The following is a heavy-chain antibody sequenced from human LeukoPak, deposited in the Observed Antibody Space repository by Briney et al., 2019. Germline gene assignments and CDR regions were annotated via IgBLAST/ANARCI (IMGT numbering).Heavy chain of an antibody. CDR1: GGSISSYF. Sequence: SETLSLTCTVSGGSISSYFWSWIRQPPGKGLEWIGYIYYSGSTNYNPSLKSRVTISADTSKKQFSLKLSSVTAADTAVYYCARTVMTTVTTFDYWGQGTLVTVSS. D-gene: IGHD4-11*01. V-gene: IGHV4-59*01. CDR3: ARTVMTTVTTFDY. CDR2: IYYSGST. J-gene: IGHJ4*02.